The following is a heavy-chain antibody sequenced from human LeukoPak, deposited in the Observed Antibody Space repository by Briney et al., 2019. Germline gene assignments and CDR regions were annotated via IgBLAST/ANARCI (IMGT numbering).Heavy chain of an antibody. CDR2: IKPDGSEQ. CDR3: ARGGSSGWWAFDI. CDR1: GFTFSDYW. D-gene: IGHD6-19*01. V-gene: IGHV3-7*01. Sequence: PGGSLRLSCASSGFTFSDYWMTWVRQAPGKGLEWVANIKPDGSEQYYVDSVKGRFTISRDNAKNSLYLQMNSLRAEDTAVYYCARGGSSGWWAFDIWGQGTMVTVSS. J-gene: IGHJ3*02.